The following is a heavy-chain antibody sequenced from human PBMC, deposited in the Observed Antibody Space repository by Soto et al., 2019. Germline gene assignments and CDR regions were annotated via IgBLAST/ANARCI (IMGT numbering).Heavy chain of an antibody. Sequence: KPSETLSLTCAVSGGSISSSNWWNWVRQPPGKGLEWIGEIYHSGSTNFNPSFKSRVTMSVDKSKNQFSLSLSSVTAADTAMFYCARTRTGSSYFDYWGQGTLVTVSS. J-gene: IGHJ4*02. D-gene: IGHD1-1*01. CDR1: GGSISSSNW. CDR3: ARTRTGSSYFDY. CDR2: IYHSGST. V-gene: IGHV4-4*02.